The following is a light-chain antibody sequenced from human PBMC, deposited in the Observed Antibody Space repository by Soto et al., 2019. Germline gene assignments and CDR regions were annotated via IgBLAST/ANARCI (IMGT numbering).Light chain of an antibody. CDR3: SSYTSSSTRV. V-gene: IGLV2-14*03. J-gene: IGLJ1*01. CDR2: DIR. Sequence: QSALTQPASVSGSPGQSITISCTGTSSDVGGYKYVSWYQQHPGKAPKLMIYDIRNRPSGVSNRFSGSKSGNTASLTISGLQAEDEADYYCSSYTSSSTRVXGTGTKXTVL. CDR1: SSDVGGYKY.